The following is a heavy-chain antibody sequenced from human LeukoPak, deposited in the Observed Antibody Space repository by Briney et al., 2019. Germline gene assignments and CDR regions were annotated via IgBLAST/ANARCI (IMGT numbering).Heavy chain of an antibody. V-gene: IGHV1-69*06. CDR3: ARDPPMWNSSSSVDY. J-gene: IGHJ4*02. CDR1: GGAFSSYA. D-gene: IGHD6-6*01. Sequence: GASVKVSCKASGGAFSSYAISWVRQAPGQGLEWMGRIIPIFGTANYAQKFQGRVTITADKSTSTAYMELSSLRSEDTAVYYCARDPPMWNSSSSVDYWGQGTLVTVSS. CDR2: IIPIFGTA.